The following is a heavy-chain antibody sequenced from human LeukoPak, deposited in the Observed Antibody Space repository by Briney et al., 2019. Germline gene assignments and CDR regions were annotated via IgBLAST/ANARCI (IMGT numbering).Heavy chain of an antibody. CDR3: AGDLELERNRWNYFES. Sequence: SETLFLTCTVSGGSISRFFWSWIRQPPGKGLEWIGSMHYSGDTKYNPSLKSRVSLSVDTSKQQFSLRLSSVTAADTAVYYCAGDLELERNRWNYFESWGQGTLVTVSS. V-gene: IGHV4-59*01. CDR2: MHYSGDT. CDR1: GGSISRFF. J-gene: IGHJ4*02. D-gene: IGHD1-1*01.